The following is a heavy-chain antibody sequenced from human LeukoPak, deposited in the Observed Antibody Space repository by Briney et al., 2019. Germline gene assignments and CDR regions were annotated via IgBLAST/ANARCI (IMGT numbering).Heavy chain of an antibody. V-gene: IGHV4-59*08. CDR3: ARHVNSNGSPSDY. CDR2: GYYSGTT. J-gene: IGHJ4*02. D-gene: IGHD1-26*01. Sequence: PSETLSLTCTVSGGSIKSNYWSWIRQPPGKGLEWIGYGYYSGTTNYNPSLKSRVTISVDTSKNQFSLKLRSVTAADTAVYYCARHVNSNGSPSDYWGQGTLVTVSS. CDR1: GGSIKSNY.